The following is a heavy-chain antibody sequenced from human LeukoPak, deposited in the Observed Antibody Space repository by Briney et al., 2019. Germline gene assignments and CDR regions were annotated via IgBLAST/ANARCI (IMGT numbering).Heavy chain of an antibody. CDR2: IEHDGQNI. Sequence: PGGSLRLSCAASGFIFNTYTMNWVRQAPGKGLEWVACIEHDGQNIHYADSVKGRFTVSRDNPASTLYLQMNNLTREDTAVYYCAKRGPPPGTYGNWIDPWGQGTLVTVSS. J-gene: IGHJ5*02. D-gene: IGHD1-1*01. CDR1: GFIFNTYT. V-gene: IGHV3-30*02. CDR3: AKRGPPPGTYGNWIDP.